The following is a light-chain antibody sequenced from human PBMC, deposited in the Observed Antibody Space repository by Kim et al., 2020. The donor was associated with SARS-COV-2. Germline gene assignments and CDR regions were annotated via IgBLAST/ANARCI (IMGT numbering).Light chain of an antibody. CDR1: NIAGKS. Sequence: SYELTQPPSVSVAPGKTARITCGGNNIAGKSVHWYQQKPGQAPVLVIYYDSDRPSGIPERFSGSNSGNMATLTISRVEAGDEADYYCQVWDSNTDHPVFGGGTLLTVL. CDR3: QVWDSNTDHPV. V-gene: IGLV3-21*04. CDR2: YDS. J-gene: IGLJ2*01.